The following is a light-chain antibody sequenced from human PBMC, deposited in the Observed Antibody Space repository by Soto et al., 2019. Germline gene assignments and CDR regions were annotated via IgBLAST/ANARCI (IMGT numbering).Light chain of an antibody. V-gene: IGLV1-40*01. CDR3: QSYDSSRSGSGV. CDR1: SSNIGAGYD. J-gene: IGLJ3*02. Sequence: QSVLTQPPSVSGAPGQRVTISCSGSSSNIGAGYDVHWYQQLPGTAPKLLISANNIRPSGVPDRFSGSKSGTSASLAITGLQAEDEADYYGQSYDSSRSGSGVFGGGTKLTVL. CDR2: ANN.